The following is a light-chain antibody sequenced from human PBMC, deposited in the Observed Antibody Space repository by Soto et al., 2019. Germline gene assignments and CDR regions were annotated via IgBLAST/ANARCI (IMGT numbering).Light chain of an antibody. CDR2: GDT. Sequence: QSVLTQTPAVSGAPGQRVTISCTGSISNIGTGYDVHWYQLLPGTAPKLLISGDTNRPSGVPYRFSGSKSGTSASLAITGLRAEDEADYYCQSFDSSLSGGLFGGGTQLTVL. CDR1: ISNIGTGYD. CDR3: QSFDSSLSGGL. V-gene: IGLV1-40*01. J-gene: IGLJ3*02.